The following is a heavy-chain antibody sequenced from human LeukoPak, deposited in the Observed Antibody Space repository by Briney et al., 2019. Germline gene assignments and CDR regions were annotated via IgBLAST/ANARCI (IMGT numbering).Heavy chain of an antibody. V-gene: IGHV3-48*03. CDR2: ISSSGSTI. J-gene: IGHJ4*02. Sequence: PGGSLRLSCAASGFTFSSYEMNWVRQAPGKGLEWVSYISSSGSTIYYADSVKGRFTISRDNAKNSLYLQMNGLRAEDTAFYYCARSGYSSSWYMFWGQGSLVTVSS. CDR3: ARSGYSSSWYMF. CDR1: GFTFSSYE. D-gene: IGHD6-13*01.